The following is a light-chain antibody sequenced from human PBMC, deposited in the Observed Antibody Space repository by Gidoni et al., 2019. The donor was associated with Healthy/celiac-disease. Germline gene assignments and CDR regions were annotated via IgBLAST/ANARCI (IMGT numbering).Light chain of an antibody. CDR2: GAS. J-gene: IGKJ1*01. Sequence: EIVMTPSPATLSVSPGERATLSCRASQSVSSNLAWYQQKPGQAPRLLIYGASTRATGIPARVSGSGSGTEFTLTISSLQSEDFAVYYCQKYNNWPLFGQGTKVEIK. V-gene: IGKV3-15*01. CDR3: QKYNNWPL. CDR1: QSVSSN.